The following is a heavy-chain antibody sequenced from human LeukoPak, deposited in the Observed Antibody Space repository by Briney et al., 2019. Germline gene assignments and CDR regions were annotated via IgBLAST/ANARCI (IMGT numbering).Heavy chain of an antibody. Sequence: ASVKVSCKASGYTFTSYGISWVRRAPGQGLEWMGWISAYNGNTNYAQKLQGRVTMTTDTSTSTAYMELRSLRSDDTAVYYCASGGYGDYGRYYGMDVWGQGTTVTVSS. CDR3: ASGGYGDYGRYYGMDV. V-gene: IGHV1-18*01. J-gene: IGHJ6*02. CDR2: ISAYNGNT. D-gene: IGHD4-17*01. CDR1: GYTFTSYG.